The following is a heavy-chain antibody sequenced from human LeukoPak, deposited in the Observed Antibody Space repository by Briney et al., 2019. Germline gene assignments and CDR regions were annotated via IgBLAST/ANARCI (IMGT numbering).Heavy chain of an antibody. J-gene: IGHJ4*02. CDR1: GFTFSSYA. CDR3: AYSGTTVYYFDY. D-gene: IGHD1-26*01. CDR2: ISGSGGST. Sequence: GGSLRLSCAASGFTFSSYAMSWVRQAPGKGLEWVSAISGSGGSTYYADSVKGRFTISRDNSKSTLYLQMNSLRAEDTAVYYCAYSGTTVYYFDYWGQGTLVTVSS. V-gene: IGHV3-23*01.